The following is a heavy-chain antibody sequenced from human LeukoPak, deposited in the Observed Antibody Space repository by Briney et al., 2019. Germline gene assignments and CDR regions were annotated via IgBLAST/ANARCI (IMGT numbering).Heavy chain of an antibody. CDR3: ARGGIMYYGSGSYLNY. CDR1: GYTFTGYY. CDR2: INPNSGGT. J-gene: IGHJ4*02. Sequence: GASVKVSCKASGYTFTGYYMHWARQAPGQGLEWMGWINPNSGGTNYAQKLQGRVTMTTDTSTSTAYMELRSLRSDDTAVYYCARGGIMYYGSGSYLNYWGQGTLVTVSS. V-gene: IGHV1-2*02. D-gene: IGHD3-10*01.